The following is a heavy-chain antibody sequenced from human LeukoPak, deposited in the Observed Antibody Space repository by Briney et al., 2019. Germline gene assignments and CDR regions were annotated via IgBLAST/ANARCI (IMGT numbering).Heavy chain of an antibody. CDR1: GFRFADYA. D-gene: IGHD4-17*01. J-gene: IGHJ5*02. CDR2: ISWNTANT. CDR3: TKAPGVTTGWFDP. Sequence: GRSLRLSCAASGFRFADYAMHWVRQAPGKGLEWVSGISWNTANTGYADSVKGRFTISRDNARNSLYLQMSSLRVEDTAFYYCTKAPGVTTGWFDPWGQGTLVTVSS. V-gene: IGHV3-9*01.